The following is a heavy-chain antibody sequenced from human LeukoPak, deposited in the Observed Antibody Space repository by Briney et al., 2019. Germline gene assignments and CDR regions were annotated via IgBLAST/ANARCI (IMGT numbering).Heavy chain of an antibody. J-gene: IGHJ4*02. CDR1: GGSISNYY. CDR3: ARDNRYCSGGTCYSGQDY. CDR2: IYTSGTI. D-gene: IGHD2-15*01. V-gene: IGHV4-4*07. Sequence: PSETLSLTCTVSGGSISNYYWNWIRQPAGKGLEWIGRIYTSGTINYNPSLKSRVTMSLDTSKSQFSLTLSSVTAADTAVYYCARDNRYCSGGTCYSGQDYWGQGTLVTVSS.